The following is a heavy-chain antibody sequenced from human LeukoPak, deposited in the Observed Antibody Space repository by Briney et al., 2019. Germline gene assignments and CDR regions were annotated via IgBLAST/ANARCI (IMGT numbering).Heavy chain of an antibody. V-gene: IGHV3-33*01. CDR2: IWYDGSNK. CDR1: GFTFSSYG. CDR3: ARESSGSYYY. J-gene: IGHJ4*02. Sequence: GRSLRLSCAASGFTFSSYGMHWVRQAPGRGLEWVAVIWYDGSNKYYADSVKGRFTISRDNSKNTLYLQMNSLRAEDTAAYYCARESSGSYYYWGQGTLVTVSS. D-gene: IGHD1-26*01.